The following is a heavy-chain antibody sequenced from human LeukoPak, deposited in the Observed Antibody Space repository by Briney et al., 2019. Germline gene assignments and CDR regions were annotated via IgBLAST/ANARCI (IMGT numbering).Heavy chain of an antibody. CDR3: VSNLGYCSGGSCPAALDI. V-gene: IGHV3-33*01. CDR1: GFTFSSYG. Sequence: GRSLRLSCAASGFTFSSYGMHWVRQAPGKGLEWVAVIWYDGNNKYYADSVKGRFTISRDSSKNTLYLQMNSLRAEDTAVYYCVSNLGYCSGGSCPAALDIWGQGTMVTVSS. CDR2: IWYDGNNK. J-gene: IGHJ3*02. D-gene: IGHD2-15*01.